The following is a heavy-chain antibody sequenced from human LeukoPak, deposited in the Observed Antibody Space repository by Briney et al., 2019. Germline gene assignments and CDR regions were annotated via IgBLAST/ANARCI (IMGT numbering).Heavy chain of an antibody. Sequence: SQTLSLTFTVSGGSISSGDYYWNWIRQPPGKGLEWIGYIYYSGSTYCNPSLKSRVTISVDTSKNQFSLRLSSVTAADTAVYYCARAWGIWGQGTMVTVSS. CDR3: ARAWGI. J-gene: IGHJ3*02. D-gene: IGHD7-27*01. CDR2: IYYSGST. CDR1: GGSISSGDYY. V-gene: IGHV4-30-4*01.